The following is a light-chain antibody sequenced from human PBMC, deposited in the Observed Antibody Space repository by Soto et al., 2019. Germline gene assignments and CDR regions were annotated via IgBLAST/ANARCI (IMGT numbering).Light chain of an antibody. CDR1: QDISNH. CDR2: DVS. V-gene: IGKV1-33*01. Sequence: DIQMTQSPSSLSTSVGDRVTITCQASQDISNHLNWYQQKPGKAPKLLIYDVSNLETGVPSRFSGSGSGTDFSFIISSLQPEDIGTYYCQHYDNIPRFTFGQGTNLEIK. J-gene: IGKJ2*01. CDR3: QHYDNIPRFT.